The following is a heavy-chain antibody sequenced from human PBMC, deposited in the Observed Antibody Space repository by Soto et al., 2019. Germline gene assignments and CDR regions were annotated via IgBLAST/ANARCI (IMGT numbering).Heavy chain of an antibody. CDR2: IYSGGST. Sequence: EVQLVETGGGLIQPGGSLRLSCAASGFTVSSNYMSWVRQAPGKGLEWVSVIYSGGSTYYADSVKGRFTISRDNYKNTLYLQMNSLRAEDTAVYYCARSQYYYDSSGKKAYYFDYWGQGTLVTVSS. CDR3: ARSQYYYDSSGKKAYYFDY. D-gene: IGHD3-22*01. CDR1: GFTVSSNY. V-gene: IGHV3-53*02. J-gene: IGHJ4*02.